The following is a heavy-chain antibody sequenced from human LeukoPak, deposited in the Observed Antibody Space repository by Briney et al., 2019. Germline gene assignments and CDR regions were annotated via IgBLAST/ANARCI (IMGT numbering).Heavy chain of an antibody. J-gene: IGHJ5*02. V-gene: IGHV4-39*01. CDR2: IYYSGST. Sequence: PSETLSLTCTVSGDSISSSSYDWGSIRQPPGKGLEWIGSIYYSGSTYYNPSLKSRVTISVDTSKNQFSLKLSSVTAADTAVYYCARHDITTAGLDWFDPWGQGTLVTVSS. D-gene: IGHD1-20*01. CDR3: ARHDITTAGLDWFDP. CDR1: GDSISSSSYD.